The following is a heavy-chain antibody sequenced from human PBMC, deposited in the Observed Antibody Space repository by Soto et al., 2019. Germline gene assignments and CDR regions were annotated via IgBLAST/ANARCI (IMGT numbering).Heavy chain of an antibody. CDR2: IYSGGST. CDR3: ARVRRAMVRGEGYYYMDV. J-gene: IGHJ6*03. D-gene: IGHD3-10*01. CDR1: GFTVSSNY. Sequence: EVQLVESGGGLVQPGGSLRLSCAASGFTVSSNYMSWVRQAPGKGLEWVSVIYSGGSTYYADSVKGRFTISRHNSKNTLYRQMNSLRAEDTAGYYGARVRRAMVRGEGYYYMDVWGKGTTVTVSS. V-gene: IGHV3-53*04.